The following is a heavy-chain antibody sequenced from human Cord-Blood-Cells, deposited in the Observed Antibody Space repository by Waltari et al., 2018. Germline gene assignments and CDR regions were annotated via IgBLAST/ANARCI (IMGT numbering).Heavy chain of an antibody. CDR1: GYSISSGYY. J-gene: IGHJ4*02. D-gene: IGHD6-6*01. V-gene: IGHV4-38-2*02. CDR2: IYHSGST. Sequence: QVQLQESGPGLVKPSETLSLTCTVSGYSISSGYYWGWIRQPPGKGLEWIGSIYHSGSTYYSPSLKSRVTISVDTSKNQFSLKLGSVTAADTAVYYCARGGAARPVDYWGQGTLVTVSS. CDR3: ARGGAARPVDY.